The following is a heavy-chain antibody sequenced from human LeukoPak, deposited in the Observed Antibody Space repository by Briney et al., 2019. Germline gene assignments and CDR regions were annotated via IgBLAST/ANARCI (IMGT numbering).Heavy chain of an antibody. V-gene: IGHV3-30-3*01. D-gene: IGHD3-22*01. CDR1: GFTFSSYA. Sequence: GGSLRLSCAASGFTFSSYAMHWVRQAPGKGLEWVAVISYDGSNKYCADSVKGRFTISRDNSKNTLYLQMNSLRAEDAAVYYCAREEAAYYYDSSGYSDAFDIWGQGTMVTVSS. CDR2: ISYDGSNK. J-gene: IGHJ3*02. CDR3: AREEAAYYYDSSGYSDAFDI.